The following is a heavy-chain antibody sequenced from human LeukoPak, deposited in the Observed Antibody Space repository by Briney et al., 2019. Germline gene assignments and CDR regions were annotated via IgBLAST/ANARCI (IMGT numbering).Heavy chain of an antibody. CDR2: ISYDGSNK. D-gene: IGHD3-22*01. Sequence: GGSLRLSCAASGFTFSSYAMHWVRQAPGKGLEWVAVISYDGSNKYYADSVKGRFTISRDNSKNTLYLQMNSLRPEDTAVYYCAKDRRFLSNYYDSSGYLDYWGQGTLVTVSS. CDR1: GFTFSSYA. J-gene: IGHJ4*02. CDR3: AKDRRFLSNYYDSSGYLDY. V-gene: IGHV3-30*04.